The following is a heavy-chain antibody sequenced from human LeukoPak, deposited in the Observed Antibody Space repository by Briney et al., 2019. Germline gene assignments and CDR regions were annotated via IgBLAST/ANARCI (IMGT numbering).Heavy chain of an antibody. CDR2: INQDGSDK. J-gene: IGHJ4*02. Sequence: GGSLRLSCAASGLTFSIHWMNWVRQAPGKGLECVANINQDGSDKYYVDSVKGRFTISRDNTKNSLYLQMNSLRAGDTAVYYCVGGDYWGQGTLVTVSS. V-gene: IGHV3-7*01. CDR3: VGGDY. CDR1: GLTFSIHW.